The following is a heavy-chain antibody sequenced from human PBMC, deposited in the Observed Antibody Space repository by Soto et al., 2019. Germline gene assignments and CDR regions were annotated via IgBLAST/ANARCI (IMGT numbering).Heavy chain of an antibody. Sequence: QVQLVQSGAEMQQPGASVRVSCKASGGTFSKYAFSWVRQAPGQGLEWLGGTIPMFGTPNYAQKFQGRGAISPDESTATVYMELSSLRSEDTAVYFCARPLRDRNYYYGMAVWGQGTTVTVSS. D-gene: IGHD3-22*01. CDR1: GGTFSKYA. CDR3: ARPLRDRNYYYGMAV. V-gene: IGHV1-69*01. J-gene: IGHJ6*02. CDR2: TIPMFGTP.